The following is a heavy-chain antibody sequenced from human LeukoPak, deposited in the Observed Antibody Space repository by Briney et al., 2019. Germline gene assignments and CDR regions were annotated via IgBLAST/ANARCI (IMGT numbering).Heavy chain of an antibody. Sequence: PGGSLRLSCAASGFTFSSYWMSWVRQAPGKGLEWVANIKQDASEKYYVDSVKGRFTISRDNAKNSLYLQMNSLRAEDTAVYYCARGGSNYYYYGMDVWGQGTTVTVSS. D-gene: IGHD1-26*01. CDR1: GFTFSSYW. CDR2: IKQDASEK. CDR3: ARGGSNYYYYGMDV. J-gene: IGHJ6*02. V-gene: IGHV3-7*01.